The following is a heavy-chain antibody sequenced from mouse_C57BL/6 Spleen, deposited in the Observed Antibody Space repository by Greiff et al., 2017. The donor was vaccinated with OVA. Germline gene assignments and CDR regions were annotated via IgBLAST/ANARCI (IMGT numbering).Heavy chain of an antibody. Sequence: QVQLQQSGAELVRPGASVTLSCKASGYTFTDYEMHWVKQTHVHGLEWIGAIDPETGGTAYNQKFKGKAILTADKSSSTAYMELRSLTSEDSAVYYCTLRLLRWFAYWGQGTLVTVSA. CDR2: IDPETGGT. V-gene: IGHV1-15*01. CDR1: GYTFTDYE. D-gene: IGHD2-3*01. J-gene: IGHJ3*01. CDR3: TLRLLRWFAY.